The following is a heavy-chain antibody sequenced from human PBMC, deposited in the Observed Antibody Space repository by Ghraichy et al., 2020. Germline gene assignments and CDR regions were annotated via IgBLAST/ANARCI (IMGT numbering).Heavy chain of an antibody. Sequence: ETLSLTCTVSGGSVSSGSYYWSWIRQPPGKGLEWIGYIYYSGSTNYNPSLKSRVTISIDTSKNQISLKLSSMTAADTAVYYCATRIAARPHYYYGMDVWGQGTTVTVSS. V-gene: IGHV4-61*01. CDR2: IYYSGST. CDR3: ATRIAARPHYYYGMDV. CDR1: GGSVSSGSYY. D-gene: IGHD6-6*01. J-gene: IGHJ6*02.